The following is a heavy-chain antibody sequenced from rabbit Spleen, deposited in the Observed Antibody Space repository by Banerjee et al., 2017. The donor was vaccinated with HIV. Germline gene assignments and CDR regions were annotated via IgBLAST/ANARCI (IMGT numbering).Heavy chain of an antibody. CDR1: AFSFSRGYD. V-gene: IGHV1S40*01. J-gene: IGHJ4*01. CDR2: IYTGNSKT. CDR3: VRGASSCGYYSL. D-gene: IGHD1-1*01. Sequence: QQLVESGGGLVKPGASLTLTCKASAFSFSRGYDMCWVRQAPGKGLEWIACIYTGNSKTYYANWAKGRFTISSQNAQNTLYLQLNSLTAADTATYFCVRGASSCGYYSLWGQGTLVTVS.